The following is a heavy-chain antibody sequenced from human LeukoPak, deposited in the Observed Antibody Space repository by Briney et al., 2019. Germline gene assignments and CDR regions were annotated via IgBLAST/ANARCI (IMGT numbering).Heavy chain of an antibody. CDR3: ARDYYGSSGYYIL. CDR2: IYTSGST. J-gene: IGHJ4*02. V-gene: IGHV4-4*07. Sequence: PSETLSLTCTVSGGSISSYYWSWIRQPAGNGLEWIGRIYTSGSTNYNPSLKSRVTISVDKSKNQFSLKLSSVTAADTAVYYCARDYYGSSGYYILWGQGTLVTVSS. CDR1: GGSISSYY. D-gene: IGHD3-22*01.